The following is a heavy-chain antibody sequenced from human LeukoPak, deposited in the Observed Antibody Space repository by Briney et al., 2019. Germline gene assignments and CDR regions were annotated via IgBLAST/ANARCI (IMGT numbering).Heavy chain of an antibody. CDR1: GFTFSSYG. J-gene: IGHJ4*02. V-gene: IGHV3-33*01. CDR3: ARRVYNSGWYIDY. Sequence: GGSLRLSCAASGFTFSSYGMHWVRQAPGKGLEWVAVIWYDGSNKYYADSVKGRFTISRDNAKNSLYLQMNSLRAEDTAVYYCARRVYNSGWYIDYWGQGTLVTVSS. D-gene: IGHD6-19*01. CDR2: IWYDGSNK.